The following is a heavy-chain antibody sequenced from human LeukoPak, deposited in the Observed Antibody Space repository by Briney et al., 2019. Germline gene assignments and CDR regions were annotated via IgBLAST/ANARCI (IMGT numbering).Heavy chain of an antibody. V-gene: IGHV3-11*04. D-gene: IGHD3-9*01. CDR2: INNVASHI. CDR3: ARDATQYLRYGYFDS. CDR1: GFTFSNSY. J-gene: IGHJ4*02. Sequence: GGSLRLSCPASGFTFSNSYMSWIRQAPGKGLEWVSSINNVASHIYYADSVGGRFTISRDNAKNSVSLQMNNLRAEDTAVYYCARDATQYLRYGYFDSWGQGILVTVSS.